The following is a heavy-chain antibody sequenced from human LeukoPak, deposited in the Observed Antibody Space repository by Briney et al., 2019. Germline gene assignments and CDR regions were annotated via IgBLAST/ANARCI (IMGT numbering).Heavy chain of an antibody. D-gene: IGHD3-10*01. CDR2: ISAYNSNT. J-gene: IGHJ4*02. V-gene: IGHV1-18*01. Sequence: ASVKVSCKASGYTFTSYGINWVRQAPGQGLEWMGWISAYNSNTHYAQKLQGRVTMTTDTSTSTAYMELRSLRSDDTAVYYCARAGRRFYGSGSYPRFNFWGQGTLVTVSS. CDR3: ARAGRRFYGSGSYPRFNF. CDR1: GYTFTSYG.